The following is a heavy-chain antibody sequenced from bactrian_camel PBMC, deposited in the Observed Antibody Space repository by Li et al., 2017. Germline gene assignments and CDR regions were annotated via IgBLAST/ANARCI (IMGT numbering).Heavy chain of an antibody. Sequence: HVQLVESGGGSVQTGGSLLLSCIASGATSSNYCMGWFRRAPGKGPEGVAAIDSDGASIYLDSMKGRFIISKDNAKNILYLQMNSLKPEDTAMYYCVADGRGCKGWAPIYWGQGTQVTVS. CDR2: IDSDGAS. CDR3: VADGRGCKGWAPIY. V-gene: IGHV3S26*01. CDR1: GATSSNYC. J-gene: IGHJ4*01. D-gene: IGHD5*01.